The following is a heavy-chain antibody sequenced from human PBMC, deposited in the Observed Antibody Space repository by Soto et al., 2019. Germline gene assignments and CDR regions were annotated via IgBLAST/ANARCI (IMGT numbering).Heavy chain of an antibody. D-gene: IGHD3-10*01. J-gene: IGHJ4*02. CDR2: INPNNGGT. V-gene: IGHV1-2*02. CDR3: AREVTYGGGSFSLGL. Sequence: ASVKVSFKPFGYTFTAYYIHWVRQAPGQGLEWMGWINPNNGGTNSAQKFQGRVTMTSDTSINTAYMEITSLRSDDTALYYCAREVTYGGGSFSLGLWGQGTLVTVSS. CDR1: GYTFTAYY.